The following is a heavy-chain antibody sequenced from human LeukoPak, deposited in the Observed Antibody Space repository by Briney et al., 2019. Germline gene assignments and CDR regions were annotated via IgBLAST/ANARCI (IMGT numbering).Heavy chain of an antibody. CDR3: ARDGYNYGLDP. J-gene: IGHJ5*02. CDR2: IYYSGST. CDR1: GGSISSYY. V-gene: IGHV4-59*01. D-gene: IGHD5-24*01. Sequence: SETLSLTCTVSGGSISSYYWSWIRQPPGKGLEWIGYIYYSGSTNYNPSLKSRVTISVDTSKNQFSLKLSSVTAADTAVYYCARDGYNYGLDPWGQGTLATVSS.